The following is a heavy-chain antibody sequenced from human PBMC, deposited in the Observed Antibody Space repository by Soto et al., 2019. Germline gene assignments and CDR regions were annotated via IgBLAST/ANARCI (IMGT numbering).Heavy chain of an antibody. CDR3: AHRAYFDSGKQFDY. V-gene: IGHV2-5*02. Sequence: QITLKESGPTLVKPTQTLTLTCTFSGFSLSTSGVGVGWIRQPPEKALEWLAIIYWDDEKRYSPSLKTRLTVTKDTSKNQVVLTLTNVDPVDTATYYCAHRAYFDSGKQFDYWGQGTLVSVSS. D-gene: IGHD3-10*01. J-gene: IGHJ4*02. CDR2: IYWDDEK. CDR1: GFSLSTSGVG.